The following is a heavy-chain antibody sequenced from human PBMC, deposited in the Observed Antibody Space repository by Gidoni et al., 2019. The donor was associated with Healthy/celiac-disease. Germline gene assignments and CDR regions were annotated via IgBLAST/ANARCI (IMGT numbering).Heavy chain of an antibody. CDR3: AKNFDGYSSGWYQGNYYYGMDV. J-gene: IGHJ6*02. D-gene: IGHD6-19*01. CDR1: GFTFSSYG. CDR2: ISYDGSNK. Sequence: QVQLVESGGGVVQPGRSLRLSCAASGFTFSSYGLPWVRQAPGKGLEWVAVISYDGSNKYYADSVKGRFTISRDNSKNTLYLQMNSLRAEDTAVYYCAKNFDGYSSGWYQGNYYYGMDVWGQGTTVTVSS. V-gene: IGHV3-30*18.